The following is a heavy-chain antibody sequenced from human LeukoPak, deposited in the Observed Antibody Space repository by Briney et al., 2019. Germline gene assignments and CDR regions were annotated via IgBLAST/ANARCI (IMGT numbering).Heavy chain of an antibody. Sequence: GESLKISCKGSGYSFTSYWIGWVRQMPGKGLEWMGIIYPGDSDTRYSPSFQGQVTISADKSISTAYLQWSSLKASDTAMYYCARGLSVGYCTNGVCFPDAFDIWGQGTMVTVSS. CDR2: IYPGDSDT. CDR3: ARGLSVGYCTNGVCFPDAFDI. J-gene: IGHJ3*02. D-gene: IGHD2-8*01. CDR1: GYSFTSYW. V-gene: IGHV5-51*01.